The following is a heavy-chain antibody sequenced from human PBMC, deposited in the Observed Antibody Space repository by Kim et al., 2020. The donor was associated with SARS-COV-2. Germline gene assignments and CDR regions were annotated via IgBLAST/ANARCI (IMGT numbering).Heavy chain of an antibody. J-gene: IGHJ4*02. CDR2: IWYDGSNK. CDR3: ARGEFGEIHSCYLDY. D-gene: IGHD3-10*01. V-gene: IGHV3-33*03. CDR1: GFTFSSYG. Sequence: GGSLRLSCAASGFTFSSYGMHWVRQAPGKGLEWVADIWYDGSNKYYADSVKGRFTISRDNSKNTLYLQMNSLRAEDTAVYYCARGEFGEIHSCYLDYWGQGTLVTVSS.